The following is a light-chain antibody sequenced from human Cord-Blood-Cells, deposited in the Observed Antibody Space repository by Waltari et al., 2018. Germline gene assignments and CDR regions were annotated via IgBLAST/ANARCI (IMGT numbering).Light chain of an antibody. V-gene: IGKV3-20*01. CDR2: CAS. Sequence: EIVLTQSPGTLSLSPGERATLSCRASQSVSSSYLAWYQQKPGQAPRLLIYCASSRATGIPDRFSGSWSGTDFTLTISRLEPEDFAVYYCQQYGSSRGYTFGQGTKLEIK. CDR3: QQYGSSRGYT. J-gene: IGKJ2*01. CDR1: QSVSSSY.